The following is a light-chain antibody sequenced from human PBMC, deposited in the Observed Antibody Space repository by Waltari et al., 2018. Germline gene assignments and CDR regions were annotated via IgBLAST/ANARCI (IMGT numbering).Light chain of an antibody. CDR2: GAS. J-gene: IGKJ2*01. CDR3: QQYNNWPLYT. Sequence: EIVMTQSPATLSVFLGERATLSCRASHSITSNLAWYQQKPGQAPRLLVYGASHRATGIPARFSGSGSGTEFTLTISSLQSEDFAVYYCQQYNNWPLYTFGQGTKLEIK. CDR1: HSITSN. V-gene: IGKV3-15*01.